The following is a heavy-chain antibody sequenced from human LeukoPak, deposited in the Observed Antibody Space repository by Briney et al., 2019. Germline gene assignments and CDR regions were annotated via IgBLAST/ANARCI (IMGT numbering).Heavy chain of an antibody. CDR3: ARVGARLGAFDI. D-gene: IGHD6-25*01. V-gene: IGHV3-74*01. J-gene: IGHJ3*02. CDR2: IKSDGSTT. CDR1: GFTVSSNY. Sequence: GGSLRLSCAASGFTVSSNYMSWVRQAAGKGLVWVSRIKSDGSTTSYADSVKGRFTISRDNAKNTLFLQMNSLRAEDTAVYYCARVGARLGAFDIWGQGTLVTVSS.